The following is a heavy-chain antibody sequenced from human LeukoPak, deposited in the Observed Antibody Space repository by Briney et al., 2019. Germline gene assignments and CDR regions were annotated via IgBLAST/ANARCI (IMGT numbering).Heavy chain of an antibody. J-gene: IGHJ3*02. CDR2: IYHSGNT. CDR1: GYSISSGYY. V-gene: IGHV4-38-2*02. CDR3: ARTYSTSTAYDAFDI. Sequence: SETLSLTCSVSGYSISSGYYWGWIRQPPGKGLEWIGSIYHSGNTYYNPSLKSRVTISVDTSKNQFSLNLSSVTAADTAVYYCARTYSTSTAYDAFDIWGQGTMVTVSS. D-gene: IGHD6-6*01.